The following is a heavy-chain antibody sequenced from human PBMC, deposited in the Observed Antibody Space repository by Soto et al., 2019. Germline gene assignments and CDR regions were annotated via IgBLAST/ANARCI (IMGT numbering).Heavy chain of an antibody. V-gene: IGHV4-61*01. CDR1: GGSVSSGSYY. CDR3: ARDRGWYGMDV. D-gene: IGHD6-19*01. J-gene: IGHJ6*02. CDR2: IYYSGST. Sequence: SETLSLTCTVSGGSVSSGSYYWSWIRQPPGKGLEWIGYIYYSGSTNYNPSLKSRVTISVDTSKNQFSLKLSSVTAADTAVYYCARDRGWYGMDVWGQGTTVTVSS.